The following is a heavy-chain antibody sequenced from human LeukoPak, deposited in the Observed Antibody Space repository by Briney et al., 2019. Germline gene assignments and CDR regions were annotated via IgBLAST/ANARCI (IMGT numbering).Heavy chain of an antibody. J-gene: IGHJ3*02. V-gene: IGHV3-11*04. Sequence: GSLRPSCAASGFTFSDYYMSWIRQAPGKGLVWVSYISSSGSTIYYADSVKGRFTISRDNAKNSLYLQMNSLRAEDTAVYYCASGKYNWNDDAFDIRGQGTMVTVSS. D-gene: IGHD1-1*01. CDR1: GFTFSDYY. CDR2: ISSSGSTI. CDR3: ASGKYNWNDDAFDI.